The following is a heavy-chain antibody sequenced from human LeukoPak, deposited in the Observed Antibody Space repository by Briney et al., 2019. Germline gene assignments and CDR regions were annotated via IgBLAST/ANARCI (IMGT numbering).Heavy chain of an antibody. Sequence: PSQTLSLTCTVSGGSLSSGGYYWSWIRQHPGKGLEWIGYIYYSGSTNYNPSLKSRVAISVDTSKNQFSLKLSSVTAADTAVYYCARHIVGATGDAFDIWGQGTMVTVSS. CDR1: GGSLSSGGYY. V-gene: IGHV4-61*08. J-gene: IGHJ3*02. CDR3: ARHIVGATGDAFDI. CDR2: IYYSGST. D-gene: IGHD1-26*01.